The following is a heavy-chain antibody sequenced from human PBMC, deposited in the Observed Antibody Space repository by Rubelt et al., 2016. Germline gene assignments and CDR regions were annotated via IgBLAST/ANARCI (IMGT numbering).Heavy chain of an antibody. CDR1: GFTFVSYA. Sequence: VQLVESGGGVVQPGRSLRLSCAASGFTFVSYAMTWVRQAPGKGLEWVSTISGSGDSTYYADSVKGRFTISRDNSKNTLYLQMNSLRAEDTAVYYGAKDPRHWYFDLWGRGTLVTVSS. D-gene: IGHD1-1*01. CDR3: AKDPRHWYFDL. V-gene: IGHV3-23*04. J-gene: IGHJ2*01. CDR2: ISGSGDST.